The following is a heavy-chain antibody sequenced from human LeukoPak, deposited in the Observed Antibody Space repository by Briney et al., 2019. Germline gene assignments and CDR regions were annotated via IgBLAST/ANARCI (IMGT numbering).Heavy chain of an antibody. CDR3: ASTYLITDAFDI. Sequence: SETLSLTCTVSGGSLSSYYWSWIRQPPGKGLEWSGYIYYSGSTNYNPSLKSRVTISVDTSKNQFSLKLSSVTAEDTAVYYCASTYLITDAFDIWGQGTMGTVSS. J-gene: IGHJ3*02. V-gene: IGHV4-59*01. CDR2: IYYSGST. CDR1: GGSLSSYY. D-gene: IGHD3-10*01.